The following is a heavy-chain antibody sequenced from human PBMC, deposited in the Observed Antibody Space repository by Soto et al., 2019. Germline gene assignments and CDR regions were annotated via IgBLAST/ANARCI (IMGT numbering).Heavy chain of an antibody. CDR2: IKLADSDT. J-gene: IGHJ5*02. CDR1: GYSFTTYW. Sequence: GESLKISCRGSGYSFTTYWIGWVRQMPGKSLEWMGIIKLADSDTRYSPSFQGQVTISGDKSISSAYLQWSSLKASDTAMYYCARGVLWFGELRPPYNWFDPWGQGTLVTVSS. D-gene: IGHD3-10*01. CDR3: ARGVLWFGELRPPYNWFDP. V-gene: IGHV5-51*01.